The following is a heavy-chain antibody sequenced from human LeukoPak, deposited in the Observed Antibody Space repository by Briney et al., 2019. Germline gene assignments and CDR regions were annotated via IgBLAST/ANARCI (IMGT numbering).Heavy chain of an antibody. CDR1: GGSISTYY. Sequence: TSETLSLTCTVSGGSISTYYWSWIRQPPGKGLEWIGYIYYSGSTNYNPSLRSRVTISVDTSKNQFALKLSSVTVADTAVYYCARAFRMYALHNWFDPWGQGTLVTVSS. D-gene: IGHD2-8*01. CDR3: ARAFRMYALHNWFDP. V-gene: IGHV4-59*01. CDR2: IYYSGST. J-gene: IGHJ5*02.